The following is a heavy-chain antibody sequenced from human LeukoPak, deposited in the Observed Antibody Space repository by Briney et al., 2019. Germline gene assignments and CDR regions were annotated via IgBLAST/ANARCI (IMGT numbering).Heavy chain of an antibody. D-gene: IGHD4-17*01. Sequence: SETLSLTCTVSGGSISSGSYYWSWIRQPAGKGLEWIGRIYTSGSTNYNPSLKSRVTISVDTSKNQFSLKLSSVTAADTAVYYCASLYGDYGFGDYWGQGTLVTVSS. CDR3: ASLYGDYGFGDY. CDR2: IYTSGST. V-gene: IGHV4-61*02. J-gene: IGHJ4*02. CDR1: GGSISSGSYY.